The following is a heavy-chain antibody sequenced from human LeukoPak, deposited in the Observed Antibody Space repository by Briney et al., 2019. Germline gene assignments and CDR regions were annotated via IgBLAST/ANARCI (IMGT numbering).Heavy chain of an antibody. CDR2: ISGSGGST. V-gene: IGHV3-23*01. Sequence: GGSLRLSCAASGFAFSSYATTWVRQAPGKGLEWVSLISGSGGSTYYADSVKGRFTISRDNSKNTLYLQMNSLRAEDTAVYYCAKVGALNWGFSGYYFDYWGQGTLVTVSS. D-gene: IGHD7-27*01. CDR3: AKVGALNWGFSGYYFDY. CDR1: GFAFSSYA. J-gene: IGHJ4*02.